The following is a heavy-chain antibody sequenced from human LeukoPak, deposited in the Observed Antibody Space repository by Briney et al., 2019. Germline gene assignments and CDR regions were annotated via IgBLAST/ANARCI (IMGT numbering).Heavy chain of an antibody. CDR3: AKDLSGVAVTGTRYFDY. CDR2: IYSGGST. V-gene: IGHV3-53*01. Sequence: PGGSLRLSCAASGFTVSSNYMSWVRQAPGKGLEWVSVIYSGGSTYYADSVKGRFTISRDNSKNTLYLQMNSLRVEDTAVYYCAKDLSGVAVTGTRYFDYWGQGTLVTVSS. J-gene: IGHJ4*02. D-gene: IGHD6-19*01. CDR1: GFTVSSNY.